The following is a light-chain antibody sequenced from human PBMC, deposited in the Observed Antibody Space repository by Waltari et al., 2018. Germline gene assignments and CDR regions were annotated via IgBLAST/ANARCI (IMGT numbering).Light chain of an antibody. CDR2: YNS. CDR3: QVWDSSTDQVV. J-gene: IGLJ7*01. Sequence: SSVLTQPPSVSVAPGKTATISWGGNDIGDTAVHWSQQKPGRAPMTVMSYNSDRPSGIPERVSGSNSGNTATLTISRGEAGDEADYYCQVWDSSTDQVVFGGGTQLTVL. V-gene: IGLV3-21*04. CDR1: DIGDTA.